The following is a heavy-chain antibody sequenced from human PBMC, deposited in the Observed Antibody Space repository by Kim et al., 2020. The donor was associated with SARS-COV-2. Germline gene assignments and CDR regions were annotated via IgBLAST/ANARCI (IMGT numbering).Heavy chain of an antibody. D-gene: IGHD6-19*01. CDR2: VYSSGST. Sequence: SETLSLTCTVSGGSVSSGNYYWSWIRQPPGKGLEWIGYVYSSGSTNYNPSLRSRVTISVDMSKNLLSLELSSVTAAYTALYYCARDRGSSGDRYFDHWGR. CDR3: ARDRGSSGDRYFDH. J-gene: IGHJ2*01. CDR1: GGSVSSGNYY. V-gene: IGHV4-61*01.